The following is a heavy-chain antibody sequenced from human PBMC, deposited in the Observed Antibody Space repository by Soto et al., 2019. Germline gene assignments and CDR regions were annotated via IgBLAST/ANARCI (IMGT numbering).Heavy chain of an antibody. V-gene: IGHV4-39*07. CDR3: AREPFFPSVAGRYYYYGMDV. CDR2: IYSSENT. CDR1: GGSVSSSSYS. D-gene: IGHD6-19*01. Sequence: SETLSLTCTVSGGSVSSSSYSWGWIRQSPGKGLEWIGTIYSSENTYYNPSLLSRVTISVDTSKNEFSLRLGSVTAADTAVYYCAREPFFPSVAGRYYYYGMDVWGQGTTVTVSS. J-gene: IGHJ6*02.